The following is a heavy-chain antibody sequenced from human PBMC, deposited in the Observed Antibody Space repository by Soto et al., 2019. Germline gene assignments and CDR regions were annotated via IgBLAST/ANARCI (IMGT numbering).Heavy chain of an antibody. V-gene: IGHV4-39*01. J-gene: IGHJ4*02. CDR2: IYYDGSV. Sequence: SETLSLTCTVSGGAIRNSIYYWGWIRQPPGKGLEWIGTIYYDGSVAYSPSLKSRVTLSVDTSRNHFSVKINSVTAADTAVYFCARHRIAVAGPLDYWGQGTLVTVSS. D-gene: IGHD6-19*01. CDR1: GGAIRNSIYY. CDR3: ARHRIAVAGPLDY.